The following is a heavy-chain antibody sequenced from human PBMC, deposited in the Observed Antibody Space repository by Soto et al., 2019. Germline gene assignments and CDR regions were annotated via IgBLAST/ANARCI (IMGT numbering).Heavy chain of an antibody. CDR3: ARSIRFLTGGMGWFDP. CDR1: GGSISSSSYY. CDR2: IYYSGST. V-gene: IGHV4-39*01. D-gene: IGHD3-9*01. J-gene: IGHJ5*02. Sequence: QLQLQESGPGQVKPSETLSLTCTVSGGSISSSSYYWGWIRQPPGKGLEWIGSIYYSGSTYYNPSLKSRVTISVDTSKNQFSLKLSSVTAADTAVYYCARSIRFLTGGMGWFDPWGQGTLVTVSS.